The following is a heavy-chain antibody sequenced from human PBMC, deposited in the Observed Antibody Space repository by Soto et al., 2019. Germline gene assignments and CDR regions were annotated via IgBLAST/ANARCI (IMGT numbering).Heavy chain of an antibody. J-gene: IGHJ4*02. CDR1: GYTFSTYG. V-gene: IGHV1-18*01. Sequence: ASVKVSCKASGYTFSTYGITWVRQAPGQGLEWMGWISTYNEKTNCAQKVQGRVTMTTDTSTSTVYMEMRGLRSDDTAVYYCARGWFRTIGETPATILGYWGQRTLVTVSS. D-gene: IGHD5-12*01. CDR2: ISTYNEKT. CDR3: ARGWFRTIGETPATILGY.